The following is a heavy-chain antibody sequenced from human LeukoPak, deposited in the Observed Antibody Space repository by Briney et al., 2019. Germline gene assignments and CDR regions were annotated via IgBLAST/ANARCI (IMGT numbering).Heavy chain of an antibody. J-gene: IGHJ6*02. V-gene: IGHV3-48*02. CDR3: ARARMDV. CDR1: GFTFSSYG. Sequence: PGGSLRLSCAASGFTFSSYGMNWVRQTPGKGLEWVSYISGSSSGIYYADFVKGRFTISRDNAKKSLYLQMNSLRDEDTAVYYCARARMDVWGQGTTVTVSS. CDR2: ISGSSSGI.